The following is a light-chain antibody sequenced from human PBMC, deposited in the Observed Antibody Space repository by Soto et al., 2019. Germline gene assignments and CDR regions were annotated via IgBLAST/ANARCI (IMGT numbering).Light chain of an antibody. J-gene: IGKJ5*01. CDR1: QSVTSSS. Sequence: ETGVTQSPGTLSLSPGERATLSCRASQSVTSSSLGWYQQTPGQPPRLLIYAASSRSTDIPDRFSGSGSGKDVTLTISRLEPEDFAVYFCQQYGDSPIPFGQGTRLEI. CDR3: QQYGDSPIP. CDR2: AAS. V-gene: IGKV3-20*01.